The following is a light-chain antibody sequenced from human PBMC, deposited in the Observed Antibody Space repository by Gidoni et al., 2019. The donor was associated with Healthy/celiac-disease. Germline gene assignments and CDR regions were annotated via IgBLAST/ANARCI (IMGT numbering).Light chain of an antibody. CDR2: KAS. J-gene: IGKJ1*01. Sequence: DIQMTQSPSSLSASVGARVTITLRASQSISSWLSLYQQEPGKAPKLLIYKASSLESGVPSRFSGSGSGTEFPLTISSLHPDDCATYYFQHYNSYSTFGQGTKVEIK. CDR1: QSISSW. CDR3: QHYNSYST. V-gene: IGKV1-5*03.